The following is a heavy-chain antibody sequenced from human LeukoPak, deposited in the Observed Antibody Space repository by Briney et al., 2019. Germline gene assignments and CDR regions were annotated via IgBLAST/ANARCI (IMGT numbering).Heavy chain of an antibody. V-gene: IGHV3-48*01. J-gene: IGHJ4*02. CDR3: TTDPPDYYDSSGYYYYFDY. D-gene: IGHD3-22*01. CDR2: ITTSDSTI. Sequence: PGGSLRLSCAASGFTFSSYSMNWVHQAPGKGLEWVSYITTSDSTIYYADSVKGRFTISRDNAKDSLYLQMNSLKTEDTAVYYCTTDPPDYYDSSGYYYYFDYWGQGTLVTVSS. CDR1: GFTFSSYS.